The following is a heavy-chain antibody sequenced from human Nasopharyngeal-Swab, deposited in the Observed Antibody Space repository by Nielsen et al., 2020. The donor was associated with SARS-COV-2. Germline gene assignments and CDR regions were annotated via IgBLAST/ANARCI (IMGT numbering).Heavy chain of an antibody. D-gene: IGHD4-17*01. CDR1: GGSVSSGSYY. V-gene: IGHV4-61*01. CDR3: ARDHATTVTTFYYYYYYGMDV. Sequence: SETLSLTCTVSGGSVSSGSYYWSWIRQPPGKGLEWIGYIYYSGSTSYNPSLKSRVTISVDTSKNQFSLKLSSVTAADTAVYYCARDHATTVTTFYYYYYYGMDVWGQGTTVTVSS. J-gene: IGHJ6*02. CDR2: IYYSGST.